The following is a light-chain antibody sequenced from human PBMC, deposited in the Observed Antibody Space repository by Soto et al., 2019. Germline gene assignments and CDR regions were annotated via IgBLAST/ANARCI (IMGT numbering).Light chain of an antibody. CDR1: QSVSSW. V-gene: IGKV3D-15*01. Sequence: VMTQSPPTLSMSPGQRSTVSSRASQSVSSWLAWYQQRPGKAPRLLIYDASNRATGIPARFSGSGSGTEFTLTISSLQSDDFAVYSCQQYGDWPGAFGGGTKVDIK. CDR3: QQYGDWPGA. CDR2: DAS. J-gene: IGKJ4*02.